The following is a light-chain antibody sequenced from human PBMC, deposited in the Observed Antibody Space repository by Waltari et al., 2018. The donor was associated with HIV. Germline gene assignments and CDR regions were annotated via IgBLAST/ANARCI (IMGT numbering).Light chain of an antibody. V-gene: IGKV3-11*01. Sequence: EIVLTQSPATLSLSPGARTTLPCRASASVNRYLAWYQQKPGQAPRLLIYDASSRATGIPARFSGSGSGTDFTLTISSLEPEDFAVYYCQQRNSWPRTFGQGTRVEGK. J-gene: IGKJ1*01. CDR2: DAS. CDR1: ASVNRY. CDR3: QQRNSWPRT.